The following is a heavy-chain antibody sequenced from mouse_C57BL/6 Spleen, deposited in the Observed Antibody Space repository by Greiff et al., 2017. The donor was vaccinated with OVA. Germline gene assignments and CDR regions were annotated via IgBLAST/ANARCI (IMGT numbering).Heavy chain of an antibody. CDR3: ARDLRAPRGNDDYGSSYWYFDV. Sequence: DVMLVESGGGLVKPGGSLKLSCAASGFTFSSYALSWVRQTPEKRLEWVATISDGGSYTYYPDNVKGRFTISRDNAKNNLYLQMSHLKSEDTAMYYCARDLRAPRGNDDYGSSYWYFDVWGTGTTVTVSS. CDR1: GFTFSSYA. V-gene: IGHV5-4*01. D-gene: IGHD1-1*01. CDR2: ISDGGSYT. J-gene: IGHJ1*03.